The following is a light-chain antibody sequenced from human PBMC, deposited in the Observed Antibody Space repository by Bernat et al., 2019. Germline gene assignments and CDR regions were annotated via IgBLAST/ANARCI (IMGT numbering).Light chain of an antibody. Sequence: DVVMTQSPLSLLVTLGQPASISCRSSQSLVHTDGNTYLNWFHQRPGQPPRRLIHKVSNRDSGIPDRFSGSGSGTYFTLEISRVEAADAGLYYCMQGTRWPLWTFGQGTKVEIE. J-gene: IGKJ1*01. V-gene: IGKV2-30*02. CDR1: QSLVHTDGNTY. CDR2: KVS. CDR3: MQGTRWPLWT.